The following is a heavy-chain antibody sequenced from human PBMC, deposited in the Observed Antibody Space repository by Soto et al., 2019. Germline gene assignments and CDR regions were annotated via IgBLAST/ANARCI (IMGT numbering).Heavy chain of an antibody. D-gene: IGHD2-2*03. CDR1: GFSFDRFV. CDR2: IGGSGGRT. J-gene: IGHJ4*02. CDR3: VKPNAVDISVDS. V-gene: IGHV3-23*01. Sequence: GGSLRLSCAASGFSFDRFVMSWIRQAPGKGLEWVSAIGGSGGRTYYADSVEGRFSISRDNSKSTLYLQMTSLTVEDTALYYCVKPNAVDISVDSWGQGTLVTVSS.